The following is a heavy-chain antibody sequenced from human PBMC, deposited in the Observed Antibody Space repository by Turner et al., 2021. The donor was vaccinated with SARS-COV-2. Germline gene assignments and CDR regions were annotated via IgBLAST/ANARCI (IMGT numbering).Heavy chain of an antibody. V-gene: IGHV3-30*19. Sequence: QVQLVGSGGGVVQPGRSLRVSCAASGFTFSSCGMHGVRQAARKGPEWVAVISYDGSTKYYADSVKGGFTIARDNTKNTLYLQMNSLRAEDTAVYYCTREGAWGDGYPNDYWGQGTLVTVSS. CDR1: GFTFSSCG. CDR3: TREGAWGDGYPNDY. D-gene: IGHD5-18*01. CDR2: ISYDGSTK. J-gene: IGHJ4*02.